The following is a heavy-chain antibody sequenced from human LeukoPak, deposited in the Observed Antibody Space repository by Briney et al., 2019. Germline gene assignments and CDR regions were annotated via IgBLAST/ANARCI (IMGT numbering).Heavy chain of an antibody. Sequence: GESLKISCKGSGYSFISYWIVWVRQMPGKGLEWMGIIYPGDSDTRYSPSFQGQVTISADKSINTAYLQWSSLKASDTAVYYCARHFGVYSGTWYWAHWGQGTLVTVSS. CDR1: GYSFISYW. D-gene: IGHD6-13*01. CDR2: IYPGDSDT. V-gene: IGHV5-51*01. CDR3: ARHFGVYSGTWYWAH. J-gene: IGHJ4*02.